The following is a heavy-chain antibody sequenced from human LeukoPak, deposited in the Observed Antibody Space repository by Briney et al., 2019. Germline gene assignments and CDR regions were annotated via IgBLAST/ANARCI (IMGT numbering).Heavy chain of an antibody. CDR3: AKDGVDYYGSGSYFDY. D-gene: IGHD3-10*01. CDR1: GFTFSSYA. CDR2: ISGSGGST. V-gene: IGHV3-23*01. Sequence: GGSLRLSCAASGFTFSSYAMSWVRQAPGKGLEWVSAISGSGGSTYYADSVKGRFTISRDNSKNTLYLQMNSLRAEDTAVYYCAKDGVDYYGSGSYFDYWGQGTLVTVSS. J-gene: IGHJ4*02.